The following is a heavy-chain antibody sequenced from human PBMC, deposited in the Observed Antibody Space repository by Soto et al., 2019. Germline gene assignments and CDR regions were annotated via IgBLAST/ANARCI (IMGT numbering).Heavy chain of an antibody. Sequence: QITLKESGPTLVKPTQTLTLTCTFSGFSLSTSGVGVGWIRQPPGKALEWLALLYWDDDTRDSPSLKSRLTIYKDTSKIQVALTMTNMDPVDTATYYCAHRPSYCSGGSCYSGFDYWGQGTLVTVSS. CDR1: GFSLSTSGVG. CDR3: AHRPSYCSGGSCYSGFDY. V-gene: IGHV2-5*02. D-gene: IGHD2-15*01. CDR2: LYWDDDT. J-gene: IGHJ4*02.